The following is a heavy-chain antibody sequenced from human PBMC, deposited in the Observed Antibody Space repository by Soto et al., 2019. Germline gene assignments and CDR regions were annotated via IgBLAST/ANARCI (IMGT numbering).Heavy chain of an antibody. CDR1: GYTFTSYG. CDR3: ARGNSGYRCPSSSVRCAFDI. D-gene: IGHD6-6*01. V-gene: IGHV1-18*01. Sequence: VASGKVSCKASGYTFTSYGISWVRQAPGQGLEWMGWISAYNGNTNYAQKLQGRVTMTTDTSTSTAYMELRSLRSDDTAVYYCARGNSGYRCPSSSVRCAFDIWGQGTMVTVSS. J-gene: IGHJ3*02. CDR2: ISAYNGNT.